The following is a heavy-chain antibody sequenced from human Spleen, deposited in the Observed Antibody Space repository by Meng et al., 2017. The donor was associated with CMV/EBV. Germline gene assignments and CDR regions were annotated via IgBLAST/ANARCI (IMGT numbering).Heavy chain of an antibody. V-gene: IGHV1-18*01. CDR2: ISAYSGDS. Sequence: SVKVSCKASGFTFTRYGVSWVRQAAGQGLEWMGWISAYSGDSDYAQKLQGRLTMATNTSRNTAYMDLGILGSDDTAFYYCASLGDDAFDIWGQGTRVTVSS. CDR3: ASLGDDAFDI. CDR1: GFTFTRYG. J-gene: IGHJ3*02.